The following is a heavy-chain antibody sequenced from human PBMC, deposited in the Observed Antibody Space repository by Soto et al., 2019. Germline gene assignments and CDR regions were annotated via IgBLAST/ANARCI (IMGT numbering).Heavy chain of an antibody. D-gene: IGHD3-9*01. CDR1: AFAFSDYD. J-gene: IGHJ4*02. V-gene: IGHV3-7*03. CDR2: IKYDGNEQ. Sequence: GGSLRLCYTDSAFAFSDYDMTWVRQAPGKGLEWVASIKYDGNEQNYVDSVKGRFTISRDNAKNSLYLQMNSLRAEDTALYYCSRENWFQDYWGQGTLVTVSS. CDR3: SRENWFQDY.